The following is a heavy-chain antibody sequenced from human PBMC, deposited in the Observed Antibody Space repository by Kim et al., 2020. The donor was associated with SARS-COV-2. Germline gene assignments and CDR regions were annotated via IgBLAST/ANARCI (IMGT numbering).Heavy chain of an antibody. Sequence: SETLSLTCTVSGGSISSGGYYWSWIRQHPGKGLEWIGYIYYSGSTYYNPSLKSRVTISVDTSKNQFSLKLSSVTAADTAVYYCARARGGNMIVVVIGAFDIWGQGTMVTVSS. CDR3: ARARGGNMIVVVIGAFDI. V-gene: IGHV4-31*03. CDR1: GGSISSGGYY. J-gene: IGHJ3*02. D-gene: IGHD3-22*01. CDR2: IYYSGST.